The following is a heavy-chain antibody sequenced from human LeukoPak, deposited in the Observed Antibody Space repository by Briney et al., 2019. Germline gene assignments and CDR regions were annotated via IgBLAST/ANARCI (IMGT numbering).Heavy chain of an antibody. CDR2: IYYSGST. Sequence: PSETLSLTCTVSGGSISSYYWSWIRQPLGKGLEWIGYIYYSGSTNYNPSLKSRVTISVDTSKNQFSLKLSSVTAADTAVYYCARDGARAAAGRGVFDYWGQGTLVTVSS. D-gene: IGHD6-13*01. CDR3: ARDGARAAAGRGVFDY. CDR1: GGSISSYY. V-gene: IGHV4-59*01. J-gene: IGHJ4*02.